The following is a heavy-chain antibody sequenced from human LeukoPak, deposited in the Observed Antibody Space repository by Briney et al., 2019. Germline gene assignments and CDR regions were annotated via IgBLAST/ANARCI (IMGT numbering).Heavy chain of an antibody. V-gene: IGHV4-30-4*01. CDR1: GASIRSGDYY. Sequence: SETLSLTCTVSGASIRSGDYYWSWIRQPPGRGLEWIGYIYDSGSTYYNPSLKSRITISVDTSENRFSLKLSSVTATDTAVYYCARDCSGGSCYGAFDIWGQGTMVTVSS. CDR3: ARDCSGGSCYGAFDI. D-gene: IGHD2-15*01. CDR2: IYDSGST. J-gene: IGHJ3*02.